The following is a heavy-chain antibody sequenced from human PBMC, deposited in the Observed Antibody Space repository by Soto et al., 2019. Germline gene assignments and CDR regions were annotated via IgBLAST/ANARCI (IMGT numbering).Heavy chain of an antibody. CDR3: ARDYWELRNPSIGMDV. J-gene: IGHJ6*02. V-gene: IGHV3-33*01. D-gene: IGHD1-26*01. CDR1: GFTFSSYG. Sequence: GGSLRLSCAASGFTFSSYGMHWVRQAPGKGLEWVAVIWYDGSNKYYADSVKGRFTISRDNSKNTLYLQMNSLRAEDTAVYYCARDYWELRNPSIGMDVWGQGTTVTVSS. CDR2: IWYDGSNK.